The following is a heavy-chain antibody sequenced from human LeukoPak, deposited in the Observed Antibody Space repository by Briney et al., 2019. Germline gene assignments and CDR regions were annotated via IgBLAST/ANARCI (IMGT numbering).Heavy chain of an antibody. Sequence: GAAVRVSSMASGGTFSIYAISWVRQAPGQGLECMGGIIPIFGTANYAQKFQGRVTITADESTSTAYMELSSLRSEDTAVYYCARGRAVAGPFDYWGQGTLVTVSS. CDR1: GGTFSIYA. CDR2: IIPIFGTA. J-gene: IGHJ4*02. CDR3: ARGRAVAGPFDY. D-gene: IGHD6-19*01. V-gene: IGHV1-69*13.